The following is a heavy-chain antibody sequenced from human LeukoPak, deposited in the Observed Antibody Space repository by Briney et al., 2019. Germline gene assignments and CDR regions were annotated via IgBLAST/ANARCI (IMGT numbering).Heavy chain of an antibody. Sequence: GGSLRLSCAASGFTFDDYAMHWVRQAPGKGLEWVSGISWNSGSIGYADTVKGRFTISRDNAKSSLYLQMNSLRAEDTALYYCAKDTDSSGYYPFDYWGQGTLVTVSS. CDR3: AKDTDSSGYYPFDY. J-gene: IGHJ4*02. CDR1: GFTFDDYA. D-gene: IGHD3-22*01. CDR2: ISWNSGSI. V-gene: IGHV3-9*01.